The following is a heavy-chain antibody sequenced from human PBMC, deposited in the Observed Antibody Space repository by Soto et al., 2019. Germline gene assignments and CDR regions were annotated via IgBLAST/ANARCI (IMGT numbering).Heavy chain of an antibody. V-gene: IGHV3-23*01. CDR2: ISGSGGST. D-gene: IGHD3-22*01. Sequence: GGSLRLSCAASGFTFSSYAMSWVRQAPGKGLEWVSAISGSGGSTYYADSVKGRFTISRDNSKNTLYLQMNSLRTEDTAVYYCAKAFLEYYYDSSGYHGPFDYWGQGTLVTVSS. CDR1: GFTFSSYA. J-gene: IGHJ4*02. CDR3: AKAFLEYYYDSSGYHGPFDY.